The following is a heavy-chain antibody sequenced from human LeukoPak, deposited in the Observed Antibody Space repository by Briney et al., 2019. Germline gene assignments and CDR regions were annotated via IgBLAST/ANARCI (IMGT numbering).Heavy chain of an antibody. Sequence: GGSLRLSCTFSGLSFSDSAVTWVRQASGKGLEWIGCTRSKVYGGTTEYAASVKGRITISRDESKSIAYLRMDSLTTEDTAVYFCARGERDFDYWGQGTLVTVSS. CDR1: GLSFSDSA. J-gene: IGHJ4*02. CDR2: TRSKVYGGTT. D-gene: IGHD3-16*01. CDR3: ARGERDFDY. V-gene: IGHV3-49*04.